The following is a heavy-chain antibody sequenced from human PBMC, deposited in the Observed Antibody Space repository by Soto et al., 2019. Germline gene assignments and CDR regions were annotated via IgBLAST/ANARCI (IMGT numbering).Heavy chain of an antibody. V-gene: IGHV3-48*04. CDR2: ISSGRGNI. J-gene: IGHJ5*02. CDR3: ARTYGTGSLNWFDP. D-gene: IGHD3-10*01. CDR1: GFIFSSYD. Sequence: EVQLVESGGGLVQPGGSLRLSCAASGFIFSSYDMNWVRQAPGKGLAWVSYISSGRGNILYADSVKGRVTISRDNAKNSLYLQMNSLRAEDTAVYYCARTYGTGSLNWFDPWGQGTLVTVSS.